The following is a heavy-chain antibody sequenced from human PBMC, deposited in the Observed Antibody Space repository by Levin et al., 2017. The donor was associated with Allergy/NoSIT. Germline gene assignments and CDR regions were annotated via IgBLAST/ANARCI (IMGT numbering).Heavy chain of an antibody. V-gene: IGHV3-33*01. CDR2: IWYDGSNK. D-gene: IGHD3-10*01. Sequence: PGGSLRLSCAASGFTFSTHGMHWVRQAPGKGLEWVAVIWYDGSNKYYADSVKGRFTISRDNSKNTLYLQMNSLRAEDTAVYYCASTLPYYYGSGSYGIDVWGQGTTVTVSS. CDR3: ASTLPYYYGSGSYGIDV. CDR1: GFTFSTHG. J-gene: IGHJ6*02.